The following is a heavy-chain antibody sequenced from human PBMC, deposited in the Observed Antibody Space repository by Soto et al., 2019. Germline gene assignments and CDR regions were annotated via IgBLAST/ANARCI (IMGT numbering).Heavy chain of an antibody. CDR3: TRNGGGLDY. Sequence: EVKLVDSGGGSVQPGGFLTLSCAASGFTLSIYEIYWVRQAPGKGLVWVSRINSDGSSTSYADSVKGRFTVSRDNAKNTVHLQMNSLREEDTAVYYCTRNGGGLDYWGQGTLVTVSS. D-gene: IGHD3-16*01. CDR1: GFTLSIYE. CDR2: INSDGSST. J-gene: IGHJ4*02. V-gene: IGHV3-74*01.